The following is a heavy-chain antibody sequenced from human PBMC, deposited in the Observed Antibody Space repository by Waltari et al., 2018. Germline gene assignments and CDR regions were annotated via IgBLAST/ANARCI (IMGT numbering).Heavy chain of an antibody. Sequence: QGQLVESGGGVVQPWRCLRLSCTASGFSFSKYGIHWVRQAPGRGVEGVAVIGFDGSNEYDADSVKGPLTISRDNSRNTLYIQISSRRAENTAMYYCARDRTGDRYDHDAFDVWGQGTMVTVSS. J-gene: IGHJ3*01. CDR1: GFSFSKYG. V-gene: IGHV3-33*01. CDR3: ARDRTGDRYDHDAFDV. D-gene: IGHD1-1*01. CDR2: IGFDGSNE.